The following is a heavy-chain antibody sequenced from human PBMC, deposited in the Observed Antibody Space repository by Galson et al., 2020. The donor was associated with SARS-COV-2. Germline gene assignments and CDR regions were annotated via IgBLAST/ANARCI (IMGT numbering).Heavy chain of an antibody. CDR3: ARASREQQLVTGGMDV. CDR2: INPNGVDT. Sequence: GASVKVSCKASGYTFTDYYIHWVRQAPGQGLEWMGWINPNGVDTKYEQKFQGRVTMTRDTSISTVYMELNRLKSDDTAIYFCARASREQQLVTGGMDVWGQGTTVTVSS. J-gene: IGHJ6*02. V-gene: IGHV1-2*02. CDR1: GYTFTDYY. D-gene: IGHD6-13*01.